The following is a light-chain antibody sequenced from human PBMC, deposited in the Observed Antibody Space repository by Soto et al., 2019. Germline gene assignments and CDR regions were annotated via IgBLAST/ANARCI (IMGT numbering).Light chain of an antibody. CDR3: QQYEAYPLT. V-gene: IGKV3-15*01. CDR2: GAS. CDR1: QSVSSN. J-gene: IGKJ4*01. Sequence: EIVMTQSPATLSVSPGERATLSCRASQSVSSNLAWYQQKPGQAPRLLIYGASTRATGIPARFSGSGSGTEFTLTISSLQSEDFATYSCQQYEAYPLTFGGGTKVEIK.